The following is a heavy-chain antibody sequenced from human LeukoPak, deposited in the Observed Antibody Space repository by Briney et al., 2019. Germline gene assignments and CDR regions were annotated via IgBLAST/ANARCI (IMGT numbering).Heavy chain of an antibody. V-gene: IGHV1-46*01. CDR2: INPSGGST. Sequence: ASVKVSCKASGYTFTSYYMHWVRQAPGQGLEWMGIINPSGGSTSYAQKFQGRVTMTRDTSTSTVYMELSSLRSEDTAVYYCARDKLLLHYYYGMDVWGQGTTVTVSS. D-gene: IGHD2-15*01. CDR3: ARDKLLLHYYYGMDV. CDR1: GYTFTSYY. J-gene: IGHJ6*02.